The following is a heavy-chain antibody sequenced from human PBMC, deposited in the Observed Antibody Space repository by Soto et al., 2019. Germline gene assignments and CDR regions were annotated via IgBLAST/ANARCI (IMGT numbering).Heavy chain of an antibody. CDR1: GITFSNAW. CDR3: TTDSADIVVVPATFGMDV. Sequence: GGSLRLSCASSGITFSNAWMTWVRQAPGKGLEWVGRIKSITDGGTTDYAAPVKGRFTISRDDSKDTLYLQMNNLRTEDTAVYHCTTDSADIVVVPATFGMDVWGQGTTVTVSS. D-gene: IGHD2-2*01. CDR2: IKSITDGGTT. V-gene: IGHV3-15*01. J-gene: IGHJ6*02.